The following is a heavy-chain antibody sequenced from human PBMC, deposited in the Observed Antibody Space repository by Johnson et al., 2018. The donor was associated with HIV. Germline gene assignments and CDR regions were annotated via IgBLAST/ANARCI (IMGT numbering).Heavy chain of an antibody. D-gene: IGHD1-26*01. CDR1: GFTFSVYW. V-gene: IGHV3-7*05. CDR3: ATVGGGSFHAFDI. J-gene: IGHJ3*02. CDR2: IKQDGSEK. Sequence: VQLVESGGGLVQPGGSLRLSCAASGFTFSVYWMSWVRQAPGKGLEWVANIKQDGSEKYYVDSVKGRFTISRDNAKNSLYLQMNSLRAEDTAVYYCATVGGGSFHAFDIWGQGTMVTVSS.